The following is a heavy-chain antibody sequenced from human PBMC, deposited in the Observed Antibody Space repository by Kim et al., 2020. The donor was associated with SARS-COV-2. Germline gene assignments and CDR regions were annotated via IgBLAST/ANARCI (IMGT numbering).Heavy chain of an antibody. V-gene: IGHV3-7*03. Sequence: GGSLRLSCAASGFIFNSYWMSWVRQAPGKGLEWVASIKQDGSEKYYVDSVKGRFTIYRDNAKNSLYLQMNSLRGEDTAVYYCAREWRYWGQGTLVTVSS. CDR1: GFIFNSYW. J-gene: IGHJ4*02. CDR2: IKQDGSEK. CDR3: AREWRY. D-gene: IGHD3-3*01.